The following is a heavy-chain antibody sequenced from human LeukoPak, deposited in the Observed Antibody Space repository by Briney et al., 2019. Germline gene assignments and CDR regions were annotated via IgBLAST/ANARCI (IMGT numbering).Heavy chain of an antibody. V-gene: IGHV3-21*01. J-gene: IGHJ4*02. D-gene: IGHD3-22*01. CDR2: ISSSSRSI. CDR3: ARASKYYYDSSGYPLDY. Sequence: GGSLRLSCAASRFTFSSYSMIWVRQAPGKGLEWVSSISSSSRSIYYADSVKGRFTISRDNAKNSLYLQMNSLRAEDTAVYYCARASKYYYDSSGYPLDYWGQGTLVTVSS. CDR1: RFTFSSYS.